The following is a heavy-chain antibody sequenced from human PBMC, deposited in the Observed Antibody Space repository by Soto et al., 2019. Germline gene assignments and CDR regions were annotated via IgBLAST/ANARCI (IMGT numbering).Heavy chain of an antibody. CDR3: ARGNDSSGYYDLDY. Sequence: GASVKVSCKASGYTFTSYSMHWVRQAPGQRLEWMGWINAGNGNTKYSQKFQGRVTITRDTSASTAYMELSSLRSEDTAVYYCARGNDSSGYYDLDYWGQGTLVTVSS. J-gene: IGHJ4*02. CDR1: GYTFTSYS. V-gene: IGHV1-3*01. D-gene: IGHD3-22*01. CDR2: INAGNGNT.